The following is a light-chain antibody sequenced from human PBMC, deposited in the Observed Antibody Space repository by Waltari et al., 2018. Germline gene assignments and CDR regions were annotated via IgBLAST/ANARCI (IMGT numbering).Light chain of an antibody. Sequence: EIVLTQSPGTLSLSPGERATLSCRASQSVRSSYLAWYQQKPGPAPRLLISGAPSRATGIPDRFSGSGSGTDFTLTISRLEPEDFAVYYCQQYGSSPLYTFGQGTKLEIK. CDR3: QQYGSSPLYT. J-gene: IGKJ2*01. V-gene: IGKV3-20*01. CDR1: QSVRSSY. CDR2: GAP.